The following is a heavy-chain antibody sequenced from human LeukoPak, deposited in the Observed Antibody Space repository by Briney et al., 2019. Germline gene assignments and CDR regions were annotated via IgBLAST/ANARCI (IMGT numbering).Heavy chain of an antibody. CDR3: ARDLWSRSSGWSYFDY. CDR1: GGSISSSSYY. D-gene: IGHD6-13*01. V-gene: IGHV4-39*07. CDR2: IYYSGST. Sequence: SETLSLTCTVSGGSISSSSYYWGWIRQPPGKGLEWIGSIYYSGSTYYNPSLKRRVTISVDTSKNQFSLKLSSVTAAATDVYYCARDLWSRSSGWSYFDYWGQGTLVTVSS. J-gene: IGHJ4*02.